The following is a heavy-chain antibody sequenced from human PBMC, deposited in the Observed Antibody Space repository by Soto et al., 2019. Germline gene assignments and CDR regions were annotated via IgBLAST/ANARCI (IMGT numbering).Heavy chain of an antibody. V-gene: IGHV1-18*01. D-gene: IGHD3-10*01. CDR1: GYTFTNYA. CDR3: ARELPPIDY. CDR2: ISAYNGNP. Sequence: QVQLVQSGAEVKKPGASVKVSCKASGYTFTNYAISWVRQAPGQGLEWMGWISAYNGNPNYAPKLQGRVTMTTHTSNSTAPMELRSLRSDDTAVYYCARELPPIDYWGQGTLVTVSS. J-gene: IGHJ4*02.